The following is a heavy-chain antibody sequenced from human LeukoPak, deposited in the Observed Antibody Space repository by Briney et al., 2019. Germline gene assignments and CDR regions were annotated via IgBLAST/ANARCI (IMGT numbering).Heavy chain of an antibody. Sequence: TSETLSLTCAVSGYSISSGYYWGWIRQPPGKGLEWIGSIYHSGSTYYNPSLKSRVTISVDTSKNQFSLKLSSVTAADTAVYYCAITYCSSTSCYDAFDIWGQGTMVTVSS. CDR2: IYHSGST. D-gene: IGHD2-2*01. J-gene: IGHJ3*02. V-gene: IGHV4-38-2*01. CDR1: GYSISSGYY. CDR3: AITYCSSTSCYDAFDI.